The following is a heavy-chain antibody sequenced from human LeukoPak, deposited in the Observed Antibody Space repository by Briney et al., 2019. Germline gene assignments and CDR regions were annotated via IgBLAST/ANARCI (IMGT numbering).Heavy chain of an antibody. CDR1: GYTFTVYY. V-gene: IGHV1-2*06. CDR2: TNPNSGDT. Sequence: ASVKVSCKASGYTFTVYYMHWVRQAPGQGLEWMGRTNPNSGDTNYAQKFQGRVTMTRDTSISTVYMELSRLRSDDTAVYYCARDTEVATTYNWFDPWGQGTLVTVSS. D-gene: IGHD5-12*01. CDR3: ARDTEVATTYNWFDP. J-gene: IGHJ5*02.